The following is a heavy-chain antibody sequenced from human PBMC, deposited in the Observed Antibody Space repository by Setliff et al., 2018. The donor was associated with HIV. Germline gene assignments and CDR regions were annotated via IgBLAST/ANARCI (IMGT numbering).Heavy chain of an antibody. D-gene: IGHD2-15*01. Sequence: ASVKVSCKASGYTFRDFYMHWVQQAPGKGFEWMGRVDSEDGETKYAEKFQGRLTITADTSIDTAYMELISLTSEDTAVYYCATQRWLLPDYWGQGTLVTVSS. V-gene: IGHV1-69-2*01. J-gene: IGHJ4*02. CDR1: GYTFRDFY. CDR3: ATQRWLLPDY. CDR2: VDSEDGET.